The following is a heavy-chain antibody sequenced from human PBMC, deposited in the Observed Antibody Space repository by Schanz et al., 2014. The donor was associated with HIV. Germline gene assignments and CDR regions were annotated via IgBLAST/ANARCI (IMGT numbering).Heavy chain of an antibody. CDR1: GFTFSGYG. V-gene: IGHV3-33*01. CDR3: ARDGAMAFSLGMDV. J-gene: IGHJ6*02. CDR2: IWYDGKNR. D-gene: IGHD2-2*01. Sequence: QVQLVESGGGVVQPGRSLRLSCAVSGFTFSGYGMHWVRQAPGKGLEWVAVIWYDGKNRDYADSVKGRFTISRDNSKNTLYLQMNRMRTEDTAVYYCARDGAMAFSLGMDVWGQGTTATVPS.